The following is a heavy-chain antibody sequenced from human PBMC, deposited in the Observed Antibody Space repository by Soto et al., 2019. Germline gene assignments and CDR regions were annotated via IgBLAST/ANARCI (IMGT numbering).Heavy chain of an antibody. V-gene: IGHV3-33*01. D-gene: IGHD2-2*02. Sequence: GGSLRLSCAASGFTFSSYGMHWVRQAPGKGLEWVAVIWYDGSNKYYADSVKGRFTISRDNSKNTLYLQMNSLRAEDTAVYYCARDFDTPHGFDWGQGTLVTVSS. CDR2: IWYDGSNK. CDR3: ARDFDTPHGFD. J-gene: IGHJ4*02. CDR1: GFTFSSYG.